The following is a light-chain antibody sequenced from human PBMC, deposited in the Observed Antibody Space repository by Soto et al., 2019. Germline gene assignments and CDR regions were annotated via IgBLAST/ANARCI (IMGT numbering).Light chain of an antibody. CDR3: QQFGSSPAT. CDR2: GAS. CDR1: QSVSSSY. Sequence: EIVLTQSPGTLSLSSGERATLSCRVSQSVSSSYLAWYQQKPGQAPRLLIYGASSRATGIPDRFSGSGSGTDFTLTISRLEPEDFAVYYCQQFGSSPATFGQGTKVEIK. V-gene: IGKV3-20*01. J-gene: IGKJ1*01.